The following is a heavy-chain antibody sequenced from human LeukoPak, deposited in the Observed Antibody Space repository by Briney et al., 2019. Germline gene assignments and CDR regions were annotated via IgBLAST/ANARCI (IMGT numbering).Heavy chain of an antibody. CDR3: ARQSGFPTVVTRFDY. V-gene: IGHV4-39*01. J-gene: IGHJ4*02. Sequence: PSETLSLTCTVSGGSLSSRNYYWGWIRQPPGKGLEWIGSVSYSGSTYHNPSLKSRVTTSVDTSNNQLSLKLNSVTAADTAVYYCARQSGFPTVVTRFDYWGQGTLVTVSS. CDR2: VSYSGST. D-gene: IGHD4-23*01. CDR1: GGSLSSRNYY.